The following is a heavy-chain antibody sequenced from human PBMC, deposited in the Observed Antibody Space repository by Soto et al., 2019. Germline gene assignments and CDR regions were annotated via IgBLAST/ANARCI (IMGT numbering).Heavy chain of an antibody. V-gene: IGHV1-69*02. CDR3: AAYYYGSGDAFDI. J-gene: IGHJ3*02. CDR2: IIPILGIA. D-gene: IGHD3-10*01. CDR1: GGTFSSYT. Sequence: ASVKVSCKASGGTFSSYTISWVRQAPGQGLEWMGRIIPILGIANYAQKFQGRVTITADKSTSTAYMELSSLRSEDTAVYYCAAYYYGSGDAFDIWGQGTMVTVSS.